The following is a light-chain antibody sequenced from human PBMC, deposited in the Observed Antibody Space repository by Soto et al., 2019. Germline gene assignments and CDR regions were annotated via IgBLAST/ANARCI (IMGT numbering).Light chain of an antibody. CDR1: SSNVGGYNY. CDR2: EVS. Sequence: QSALTQPASVSGSPGQSITISCTGTSSNVGGYNYVSWYQQHPGKAPKLIIYEVSNRPSGVSNRFSGYKSGNTASLTISGLQAEDEADYYCSSYTSSSARVFGTGTKLTFL. J-gene: IGLJ1*01. CDR3: SSYTSSSARV. V-gene: IGLV2-14*01.